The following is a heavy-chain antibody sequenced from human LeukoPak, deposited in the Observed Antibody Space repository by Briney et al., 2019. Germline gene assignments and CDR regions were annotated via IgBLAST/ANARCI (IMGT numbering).Heavy chain of an antibody. CDR1: GFTFSSYG. CDR2: IRYDGSNK. J-gene: IGHJ4*02. CDR3: AKEDCGGDCRSYYFDY. Sequence: GSLRLSCAASGFTFSSYGKHWVRQAPGQGLEWVAFIRYDGSNKYYADSVKGRFTISRDNSKNTLYLQMNSLRAEDTAVYYCAKEDCGGDCRSYYFDYWGQGTLVTVSS. V-gene: IGHV3-30*02. D-gene: IGHD2-21*01.